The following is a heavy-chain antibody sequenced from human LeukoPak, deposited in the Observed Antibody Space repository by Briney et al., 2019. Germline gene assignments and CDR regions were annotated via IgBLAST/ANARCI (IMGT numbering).Heavy chain of an antibody. Sequence: PSETLSLTCAVYGGSFSGYYWSWIRQPPGKGLEWIGEINHSGSTNYNPSLESRVTISVDTSKNQFSLKLSSVTAADTAVYYCARGRVHYYDSSGYYLFRYWGQGTLVTVSS. CDR2: INHSGST. J-gene: IGHJ4*02. V-gene: IGHV4-34*01. CDR1: GGSFSGYY. D-gene: IGHD3-22*01. CDR3: ARGRVHYYDSSGYYLFRY.